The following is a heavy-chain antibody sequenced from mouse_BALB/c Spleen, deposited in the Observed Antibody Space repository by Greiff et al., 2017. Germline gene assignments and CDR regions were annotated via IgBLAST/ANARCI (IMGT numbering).Heavy chain of an antibody. V-gene: IGHV5-9-3*01. CDR1: GFTFSSYA. CDR3: ARQGANYWYFDV. Sequence: EVQGVESGGGLVKPGGSLKLSCAASGFTFSSYAMSWVRQTPEQRLEWVATISSGGSYTYYPDSVKGRFTISRDNAKNTLYLQMSSLRSEDTAMYYCARQGANYWYFDVWGAGTTVTVSS. CDR2: ISSGGSYT. J-gene: IGHJ1*01.